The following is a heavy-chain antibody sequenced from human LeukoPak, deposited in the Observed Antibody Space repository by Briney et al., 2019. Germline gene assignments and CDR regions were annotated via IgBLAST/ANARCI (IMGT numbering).Heavy chain of an antibody. CDR1: GYTFTGYY. CDR2: INPNSGGT. J-gene: IGHJ3*02. D-gene: IGHD3-3*01. CDR3: ARGITIFGVALDAFDI. Sequence: ASVKASCKASGYTFTGYYMHWVRQAPGQGLEWMGRINPNSGGTNYAQKFQGRVTMTRDTSISTAYMELSRLRSDDTAVYYCARGITIFGVALDAFDIWGQGTMVTVSS. V-gene: IGHV1-2*06.